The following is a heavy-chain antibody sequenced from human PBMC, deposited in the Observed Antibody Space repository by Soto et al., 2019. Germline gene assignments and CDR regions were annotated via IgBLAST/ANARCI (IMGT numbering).Heavy chain of an antibody. J-gene: IGHJ6*02. CDR3: ARELYYDFWSGYRTHYYYYYGMDV. Sequence: ASVKVSCKASGGTFSSYAISWVRQAPGQGLEWMGGIIPIFGTANYAQKFQGRVTITADESTSTAYMELSSLRSEDTAVYYCARELYYDFWSGYRTHYYYYYGMDVWGQGTTVTVSS. V-gene: IGHV1-69*13. CDR2: IIPIFGTA. D-gene: IGHD3-3*01. CDR1: GGTFSSYA.